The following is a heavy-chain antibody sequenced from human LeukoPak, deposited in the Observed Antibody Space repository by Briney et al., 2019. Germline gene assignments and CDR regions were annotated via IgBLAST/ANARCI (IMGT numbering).Heavy chain of an antibody. Sequence: PGRSLRLSCAASGFTSSSYGMHWVRQAPGKGLEWVAVISYDGSNKYYADSVKGRFTISRDNSKNTLYLQMNSLRAEDTAVYYCAKQGPEYYYDSQFPYYFDYWGQGTLVTVSS. V-gene: IGHV3-30*18. D-gene: IGHD3-22*01. CDR3: AKQGPEYYYDSQFPYYFDY. J-gene: IGHJ4*02. CDR1: GFTSSSYG. CDR2: ISYDGSNK.